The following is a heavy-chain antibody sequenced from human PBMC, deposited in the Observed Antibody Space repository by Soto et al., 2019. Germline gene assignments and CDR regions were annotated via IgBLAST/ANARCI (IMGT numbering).Heavy chain of an antibody. Sequence: EAQLVESGGGLVQPGGSLRLYCAASGFPFSGYWISWVRQAPGKGLEWVANINQDGSGKYYMDSVKGRFTISRDNTKNSLYLQMNSLGDDDTAVYYCARDGYHYVMDLWGQGTTVTVSS. J-gene: IGHJ6*02. CDR1: GFPFSGYW. CDR3: ARDGYHYVMDL. V-gene: IGHV3-7*04. CDR2: INQDGSGK.